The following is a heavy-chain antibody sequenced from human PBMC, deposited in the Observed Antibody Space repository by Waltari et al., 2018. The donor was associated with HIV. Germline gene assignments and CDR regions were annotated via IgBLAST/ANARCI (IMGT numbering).Heavy chain of an antibody. CDR1: GFTFSNYD. D-gene: IGHD4-17*01. Sequence: EVQLVESGGGLVQPGGSLRLSCVASGFTFSNYDMHWVRQVTGKGLECVSGIGIAGDTYYPDSVKGRFTISRENAKNSLYLQMSSLRAGDTAVYYCARSPVSDYYYYMDVWGRGTTVTVSS. CDR2: IGIAGDT. CDR3: ARSPVSDYYYYMDV. J-gene: IGHJ6*03. V-gene: IGHV3-13*01.